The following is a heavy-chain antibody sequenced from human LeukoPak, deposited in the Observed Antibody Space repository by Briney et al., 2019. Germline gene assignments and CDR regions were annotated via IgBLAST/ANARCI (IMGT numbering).Heavy chain of an antibody. V-gene: IGHV1-18*01. CDR1: GYTFTSYG. J-gene: IGHJ4*02. CDR2: ISAYNGNT. D-gene: IGHD3-22*01. Sequence: ASVEVSCKASGYTFTSYGISWVRQAPGQGLEWMGWISAYNGNTNYAQKLQGRGTMTTDTSTSTAYMELRSLRSDDTAVYYCARDPDHYYDSSGYYFDYWGQGTLVTVSS. CDR3: ARDPDHYYDSSGYYFDY.